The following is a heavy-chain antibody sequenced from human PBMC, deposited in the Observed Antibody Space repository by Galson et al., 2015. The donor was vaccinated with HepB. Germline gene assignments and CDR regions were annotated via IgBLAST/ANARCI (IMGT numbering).Heavy chain of an antibody. V-gene: IGHV1-69*13. CDR3: ARLLLVENYGDYVGN. J-gene: IGHJ4*02. D-gene: IGHD4-17*01. CDR1: GGIFSSYA. CDR2: IIPIFAPP. Sequence: SVKVSCKASGGIFSSYAISWVRQAPGQGLEWMGGIIPIFAPPHYAQKFQGRVTITADESTSTTYMELRSLRSEDTAVYYCARLLLVENYGDYVGNWGQGTLVTVSS.